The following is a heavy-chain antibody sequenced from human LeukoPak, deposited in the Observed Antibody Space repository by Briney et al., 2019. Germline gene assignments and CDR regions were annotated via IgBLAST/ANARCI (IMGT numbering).Heavy chain of an antibody. D-gene: IGHD4-17*01. Sequence: ASVRVSCKASGYTFTGYYMHWVRQAPGQGLEWMGWINPSSGGTNYAQKFQGRVTMTRDTSISTAYMELSRLRSDDTAVYYCARVRVTTVTIAQPRARDAFDIWGQGTMVTVSS. CDR2: INPSSGGT. CDR3: ARVRVTTVTIAQPRARDAFDI. CDR1: GYTFTGYY. J-gene: IGHJ3*02. V-gene: IGHV1-2*02.